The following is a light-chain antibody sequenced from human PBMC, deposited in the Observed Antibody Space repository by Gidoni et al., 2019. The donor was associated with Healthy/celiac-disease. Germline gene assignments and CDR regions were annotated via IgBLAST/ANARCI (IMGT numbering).Light chain of an antibody. CDR1: QSFSSSY. Sequence: EIVLTQSPATLSLSPGERATLSCGASQSFSSSYLAWSQQKPGLAPRLLIYDASSRATGIPDRFSGSGSGTDFSLTISRLEPEDFAVYYCQQYGSSPYTFGQGTKLEIK. CDR2: DAS. J-gene: IGKJ2*01. CDR3: QQYGSSPYT. V-gene: IGKV3D-20*01.